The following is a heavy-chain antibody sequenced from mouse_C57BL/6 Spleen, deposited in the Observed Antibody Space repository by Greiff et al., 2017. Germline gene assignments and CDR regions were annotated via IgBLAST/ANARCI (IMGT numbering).Heavy chain of an antibody. V-gene: IGHV1-42*01. Sequence: VQLKQSGPELVKPGASVKISCKASGYSFTSYCMNWVKQSPEKSLEWIGDINPSTGGTTYNQKFKSKATLNVDKSSSTAYMQLKSMTSEDSAVDYCARLGLRYYAMDYWGQGTSVTVSS. CDR1: GYSFTSYC. CDR3: ARLGLRYYAMDY. CDR2: INPSTGGT. J-gene: IGHJ4*01. D-gene: IGHD1-1*01.